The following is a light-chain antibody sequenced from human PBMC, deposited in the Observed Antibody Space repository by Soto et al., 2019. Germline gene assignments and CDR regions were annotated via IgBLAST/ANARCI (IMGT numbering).Light chain of an antibody. CDR2: DAS. V-gene: IGKV3-11*01. Sequence: EIVLTQSPATLSLSPGERATLSCRASQSVSSYLAWYQQKPGQAPRLLIYDASNGATGIPARFSGSGSGTDFTHTISSLEPEDFAVYYCQQRSIRPYTFGQGTKLEIK. CDR1: QSVSSY. CDR3: QQRSIRPYT. J-gene: IGKJ2*01.